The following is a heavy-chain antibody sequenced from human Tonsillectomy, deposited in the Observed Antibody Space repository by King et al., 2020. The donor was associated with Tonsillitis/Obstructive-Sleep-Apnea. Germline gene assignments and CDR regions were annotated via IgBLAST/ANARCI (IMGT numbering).Heavy chain of an antibody. Sequence: QLQESVPGLVKPSETLSLTCTVSGGSISSSGYYWGWIRQPPGKGLEWIGSIYYSGSTYHNPSLKSRVTISVDTSKNQFSLKLSSVTAADTAVYYCARSSTSLNWFDPWGQGTLVTVSS. CDR2: IYYSGST. CDR1: GGSISSSGYY. V-gene: IGHV4-39*01. CDR3: ARSSTSLNWFDP. J-gene: IGHJ5*02. D-gene: IGHD2-2*01.